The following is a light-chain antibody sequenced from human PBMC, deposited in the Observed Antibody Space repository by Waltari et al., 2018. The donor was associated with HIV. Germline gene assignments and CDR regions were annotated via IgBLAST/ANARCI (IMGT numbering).Light chain of an antibody. CDR3: QAWDSSSVV. Sequence: SYELTQPPPVSVSPGQTASITCSGDQFGDKYDCWYQQKTGQSPVLVIYQDSKRPSGIPERFSGSNSGNTATLTISGTQAMDEADYYCQAWDSSSVVFGGGTKLTVL. J-gene: IGLJ2*01. CDR1: QFGDKY. V-gene: IGLV3-1*01. CDR2: QDS.